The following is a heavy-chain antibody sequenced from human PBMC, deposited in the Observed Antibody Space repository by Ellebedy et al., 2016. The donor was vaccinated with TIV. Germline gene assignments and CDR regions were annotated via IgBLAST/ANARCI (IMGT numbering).Heavy chain of an antibody. CDR2: VSHSSSTM. Sequence: GGSLRLSCAASGFSFSTYSMNWVRQAPGQGLEWISYVSHSSSTMKYADSVKGRFTVSRDNSKNSLYLQMNSLRAEDTALYYCARDMGWGNERINDAFDIWGQGTTVTVSS. CDR1: GFSFSTYS. V-gene: IGHV3-48*04. CDR3: ARDMGWGNERINDAFDI. D-gene: IGHD7-27*01. J-gene: IGHJ3*02.